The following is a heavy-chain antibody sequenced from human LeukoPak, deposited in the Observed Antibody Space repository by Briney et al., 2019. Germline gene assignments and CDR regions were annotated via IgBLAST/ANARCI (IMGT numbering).Heavy chain of an antibody. CDR2: IDWDGDK. CDR1: GFLLTTRVTC. CDR3: ARMLRGSTSYFYYYMDV. D-gene: IGHD3-10*01. J-gene: IGHJ6*03. V-gene: IGHV2-70*11. Sequence: SGPALVKPTQTLTLTCTFSGFLLTTRVTCVTWIRQSPGKAPEWLARIDWDGDKYYRTSLKTRLTVSKDTSKNQVLLTMTNMDPVDTATYYCARMLRGSTSYFYYYMDVWGQGTTVTVSS.